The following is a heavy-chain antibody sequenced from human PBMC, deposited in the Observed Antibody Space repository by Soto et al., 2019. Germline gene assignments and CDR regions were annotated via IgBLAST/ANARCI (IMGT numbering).Heavy chain of an antibody. CDR3: ALRSMAVVPEY. D-gene: IGHD3-22*01. CDR1: GDSISSYY. Sequence: QVQLQESGPGLVKPSETLSLTCAVSGDSISSYYCMWIRQPPGKGLESIGYLYYGRSANDNPSLKSRVTWSVDTSTNQCSLTLSSMTAADTAVYYCALRSMAVVPEYWGQGTLVTVSS. V-gene: IGHV4-59*01. J-gene: IGHJ4*02. CDR2: LYYGRSA.